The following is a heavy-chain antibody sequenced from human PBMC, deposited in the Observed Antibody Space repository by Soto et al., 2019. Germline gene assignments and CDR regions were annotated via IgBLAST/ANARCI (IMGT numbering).Heavy chain of an antibody. V-gene: IGHV4-59*01. CDR2: IYYSGST. CDR1: GGSISSYY. Sequence: SETLSLTCTVSGGSISSYYWSGIRQPPGKGLEWIGYIYYSGSTNYNPSLKSRVTISVDTSKNQFSLKLSSVTAADTAVYYCARALYSSSWYGYWGQGTLVTVSS. D-gene: IGHD6-13*01. J-gene: IGHJ4*02. CDR3: ARALYSSSWYGY.